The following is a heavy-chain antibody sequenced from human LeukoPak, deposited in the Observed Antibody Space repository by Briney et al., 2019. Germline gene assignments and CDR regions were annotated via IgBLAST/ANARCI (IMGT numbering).Heavy chain of an antibody. Sequence: XSLRLSCAASGFTFSSYAMSWVRQAPGKGLEWVSAISGSGGSTYYADSVKGRFTISRDNSKNTLYLQMNSLRAEDTAVYHCATSHSSGYYFDYWGQGTLVTVSS. CDR2: ISGSGGST. V-gene: IGHV3-23*01. J-gene: IGHJ4*02. CDR3: ATSHSSGYYFDY. CDR1: GFTFSSYA. D-gene: IGHD6-25*01.